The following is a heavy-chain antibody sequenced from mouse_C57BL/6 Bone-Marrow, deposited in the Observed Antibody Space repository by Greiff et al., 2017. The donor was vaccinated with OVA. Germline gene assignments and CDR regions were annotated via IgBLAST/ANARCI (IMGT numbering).Heavy chain of an antibody. CDR3: ANYYGSPSFDY. V-gene: IGHV1-52*01. D-gene: IGHD1-1*01. CDR2: IDPSDSET. CDR1: GYTFTSYW. Sequence: QVQLQQPGAELVMPGASVKLSCKASGYTFTSYWMHWVKQRPGQGLEWIGNIDPSDSETHYNGKFKGKATLTADKSSSTAYMQLSSLTSEDSAVYFCANYYGSPSFDYWGQGTTLTVSS. J-gene: IGHJ2*01.